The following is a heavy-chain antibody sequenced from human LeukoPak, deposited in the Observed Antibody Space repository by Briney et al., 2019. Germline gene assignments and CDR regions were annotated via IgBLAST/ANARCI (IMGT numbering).Heavy chain of an antibody. D-gene: IGHD2-15*01. CDR3: ARVLRYCSGGNCYSGGLGYMDV. J-gene: IGHJ6*03. V-gene: IGHV4-4*07. CDR2: IYTSGST. Sequence: SETLSLTCTVSGGSISSYYWSWIRQPAGKGLEWIGRIYTSGSTNYNPSLKSRVTMSVDTSKNQFSLKLSSVTAADTAVYYCARVLRYCSGGNCYSGGLGYMDVWGKGTTVTISS. CDR1: GGSISSYY.